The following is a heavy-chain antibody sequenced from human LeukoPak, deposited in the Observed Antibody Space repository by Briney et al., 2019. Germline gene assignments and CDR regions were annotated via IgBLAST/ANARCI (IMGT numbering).Heavy chain of an antibody. CDR2: INSDGGST. CDR1: GFTFSSYW. V-gene: IGHV3-74*01. CDR3: ARIAARAVVGYFDY. Sequence: GGSLRLSCAASGFTFSSYWMHWVRDAPGKGLVWVLRINSDGGSTSYADSVKGRFTSSRDNAKNTLYLQMNSLRGQDTAVYCCARIAARAVVGYFDYWGQGTLVTVSS. D-gene: IGHD6-6*01. J-gene: IGHJ4*02.